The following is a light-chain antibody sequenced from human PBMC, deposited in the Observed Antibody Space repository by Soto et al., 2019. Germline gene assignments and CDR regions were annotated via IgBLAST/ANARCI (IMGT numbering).Light chain of an antibody. CDR2: DAS. V-gene: IGKV1-5*01. Sequence: DIQMTQSPSTLSGSVGDRVTTTCRASQSISSWLAWYQQKPGKAPKLLIYDASSLESGVPSRFSGNRSGTEFTLTISSLQPDDFATYYCQQYNSYSWTFGQGTKVDIK. CDR3: QQYNSYSWT. J-gene: IGKJ1*01. CDR1: QSISSW.